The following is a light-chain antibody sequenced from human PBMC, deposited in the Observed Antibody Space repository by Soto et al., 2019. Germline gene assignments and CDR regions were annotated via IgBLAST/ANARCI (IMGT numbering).Light chain of an antibody. CDR3: QQYGSSPST. CDR2: DVS. Sequence: EIVLTQSPGTLSLSPGESATLSCRASQSVSSRYVAWYQQQPGQAPRLLIYDVSNRATGIPDRFIGSGSGTDFTLTITRLEPEDFALYYCQQYGSSPSTFGQGNKV. V-gene: IGKV3-20*01. J-gene: IGKJ1*01. CDR1: QSVSSRY.